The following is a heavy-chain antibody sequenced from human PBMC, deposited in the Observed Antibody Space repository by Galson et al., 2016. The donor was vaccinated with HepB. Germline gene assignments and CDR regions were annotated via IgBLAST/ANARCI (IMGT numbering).Heavy chain of an antibody. J-gene: IGHJ4*02. CDR2: IWSDGDTK. Sequence: SLRLSCAASGFTFSSCGMHWVRQAAGKGLEWVAVIWSDGDTKFFGDFVEGRFSVSRDTANNILYLQMKSLRAEDSAVYFCARGAEGLYNALGSAGGIDFRGQGTLVTVSS. D-gene: IGHD1-1*01. V-gene: IGHV3-33*01. CDR1: GFTFSSCG. CDR3: ARGAEGLYNALGSAGGIDF.